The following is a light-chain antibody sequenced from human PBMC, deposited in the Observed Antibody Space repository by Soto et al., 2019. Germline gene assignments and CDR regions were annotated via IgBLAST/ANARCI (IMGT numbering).Light chain of an antibody. CDR2: DVS. Sequence: LTQPRSVSGSPGQSVTISCTGTSSDVGGYNYVSWYQQHPGKAPKLMIYDVSKRPSGVPDRFSGSKSGNTASLTISGLQAEDEADYYCCSYAGSYTRYVFGTGTKVTVL. V-gene: IGLV2-11*01. J-gene: IGLJ1*01. CDR1: SSDVGGYNY. CDR3: CSYAGSYTRYV.